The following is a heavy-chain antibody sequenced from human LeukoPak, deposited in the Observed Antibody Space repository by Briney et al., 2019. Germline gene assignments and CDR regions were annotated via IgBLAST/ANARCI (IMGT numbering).Heavy chain of an antibody. CDR1: GFTFSSYS. J-gene: IGHJ4*02. Sequence: TGGSLRLSCAASGFTFSSYSMNWVRQAPGEGLEWVSYISSSSSTIYYADSVKGRFTISRDNAKNSLYLQMNSLRAEDTAVYYCATSSGYSYGWGQGTLVTVSS. V-gene: IGHV3-48*01. CDR3: ATSSGYSYG. D-gene: IGHD5-18*01. CDR2: ISSSSSTI.